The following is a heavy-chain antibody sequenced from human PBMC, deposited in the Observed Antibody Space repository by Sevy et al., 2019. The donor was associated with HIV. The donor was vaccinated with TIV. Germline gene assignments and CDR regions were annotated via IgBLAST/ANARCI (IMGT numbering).Heavy chain of an antibody. CDR3: AKDRVSGTYYTGDFDY. CDR2: TRYDGSNT. J-gene: IGHJ4*02. D-gene: IGHD3-10*01. V-gene: IGHV3-30*02. CDR1: GFIFRNHG. Sequence: GGSLRLSCAASGFIFRNHGMHWVRQAPGKGLEWVAFTRYDGSNTYYADSVKGRLTISRDNSKNTLYLQMISLRAEDTAVYYCAKDRVSGTYYTGDFDYWGQGTLVTVSS.